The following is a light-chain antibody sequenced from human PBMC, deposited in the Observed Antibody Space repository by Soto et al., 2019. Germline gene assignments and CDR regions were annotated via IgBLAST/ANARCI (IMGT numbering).Light chain of an antibody. Sequence: EIVMTQSPATLSVSPGERATLSCRASQSVSGNLAWYQQKPGQAPRLLIYGEATRATGIPARFSGSGSGTEFTLTISSLQSEDVAVYYCQQYNNWPPTFGQGTKVEIK. CDR2: GEA. CDR3: QQYNNWPPT. J-gene: IGKJ1*01. CDR1: QSVSGN. V-gene: IGKV3D-15*01.